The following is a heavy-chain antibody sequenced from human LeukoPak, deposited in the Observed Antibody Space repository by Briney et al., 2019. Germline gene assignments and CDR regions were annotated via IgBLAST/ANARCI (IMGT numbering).Heavy chain of an antibody. CDR3: ARAEITMVRGVIGNDY. V-gene: IGHV4-4*07. CDR2: IYTSGST. CDR1: GGSISSYY. J-gene: IGHJ4*02. Sequence: SETLSLTCTVSGGSISSYYWSWIRQPAGKGLEWIGRIYTSGSTYYNPSLKSRVTISVDTSKNQFSLKLSSVTATDTAVYYCARAEITMVRGVIGNDYWGQGTLVTVSS. D-gene: IGHD3-10*01.